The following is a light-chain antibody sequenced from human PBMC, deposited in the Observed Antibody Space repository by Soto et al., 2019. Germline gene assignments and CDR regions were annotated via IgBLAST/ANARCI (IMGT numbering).Light chain of an antibody. CDR2: RNN. Sequence: QSVLTQPPSASGTPGQRVTISCSGSSSNIGSNYVYWYQQLPGTAPKLLIYRNNQRPSGVPDRFSGSKSGTSASLAISGLRSEDEAHYYCAAWDDRVYVFGTGTKVTVL. CDR1: SSNIGSNY. J-gene: IGLJ1*01. CDR3: AAWDDRVYV. V-gene: IGLV1-47*01.